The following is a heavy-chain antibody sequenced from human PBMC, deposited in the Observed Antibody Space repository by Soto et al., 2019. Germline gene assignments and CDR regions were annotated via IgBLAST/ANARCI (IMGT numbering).Heavy chain of an antibody. CDR2: ISGSGGST. CDR1: GFTFSSYA. D-gene: IGHD3-22*01. Sequence: GGSLRLSCAASGFTFSSYAMSWVRQAPGKGLEWVSAISGSGGSTYYADSVKGRFTISRDNSKNTLYLQMNSLRAEDTAVYYXXXXXXXXSGYFLIRPLTGSNEPFEYWGEESLGTVSS. V-gene: IGHV3-23*01. CDR3: XXXXXXXSGYFLIRPLTGSNEPFEY. J-gene: IGHJ4*02.